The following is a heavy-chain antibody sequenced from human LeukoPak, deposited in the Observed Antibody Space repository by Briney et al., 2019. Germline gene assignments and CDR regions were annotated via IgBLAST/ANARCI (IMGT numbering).Heavy chain of an antibody. CDR3: AREWGGYYDILTGYFDY. V-gene: IGHV3-33*01. CDR1: GFTFSSYG. CDR2: IWYDGSNK. J-gene: IGHJ4*02. D-gene: IGHD3-9*01. Sequence: GGSLRLSCAASGFTFSSYGMHWVRQAPGKGLEWVAVIWYDGSNKYYADSVKGRFTISRDNSKNTLYLQMNSLRAEDTAVYYCAREWGGYYDILTGYFDYWGQGTLVTVSS.